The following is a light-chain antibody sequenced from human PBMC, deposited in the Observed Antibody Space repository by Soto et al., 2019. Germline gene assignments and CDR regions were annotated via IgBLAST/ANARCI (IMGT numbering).Light chain of an antibody. CDR2: DVT. J-gene: IGLJ1*01. CDR1: SSDVGGYNY. Sequence: QSVLTQPAPVSGSPGQSITISCTGTSSDVGGYNYVSWYQHHPGKAPKLIIYDVTNRPSGVSNPLSGSKSGNTASLTISGLQPEDEADYYCSSYTTSNTRQIVFGTGTKVTVL. CDR3: SSYTTSNTRQIV. V-gene: IGLV2-14*03.